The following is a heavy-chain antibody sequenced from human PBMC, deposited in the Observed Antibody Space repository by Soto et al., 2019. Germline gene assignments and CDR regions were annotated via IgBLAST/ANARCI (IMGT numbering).Heavy chain of an antibody. CDR3: ARQKDGGVIIHPTCYYCGMDV. CDR1: GYSFTSYW. CDR2: IYPGDSDT. J-gene: IGHJ6*02. Sequence: GESLKISCKGSGYSFTSYWIGWVRQMPGKGLEWMGIIYPGDSDTRYSPTFQGQVTISADKSISTAYLQRSSLKASDTAVYYCARQKDGGVIIHPTCYYCGMDVWGQGTTVTVSS. V-gene: IGHV5-51*01. D-gene: IGHD3-10*01.